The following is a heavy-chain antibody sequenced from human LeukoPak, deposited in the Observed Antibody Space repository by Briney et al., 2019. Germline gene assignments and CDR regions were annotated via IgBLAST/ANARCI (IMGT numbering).Heavy chain of an antibody. Sequence: GGSLRLSCAASGFTFSSYAMHWVRQAPGKGLEYVSAISSNGGSTYYANSVKGRFTISRDNSKNTLYLQMGSLRAEDMAVYYCARVCSGGSCLDYWGQGTLVTVYS. D-gene: IGHD2-15*01. CDR3: ARVCSGGSCLDY. V-gene: IGHV3-64*01. CDR1: GFTFSSYA. J-gene: IGHJ4*02. CDR2: ISSNGGST.